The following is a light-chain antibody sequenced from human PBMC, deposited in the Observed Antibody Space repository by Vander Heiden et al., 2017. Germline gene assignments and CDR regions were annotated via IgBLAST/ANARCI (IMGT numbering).Light chain of an antibody. Sequence: IVLTQSPGTLSLSPGERATLSCRASQSVSSSYLAWYQQKPGQAPRLLIDGASSRATGIPDRFSGSGSGTDFTLTISRLEPEDCAVYYCQQYGSSAWTFGQGTKVEIK. J-gene: IGKJ1*01. CDR1: QSVSSSY. CDR2: GAS. CDR3: QQYGSSAWT. V-gene: IGKV3-20*01.